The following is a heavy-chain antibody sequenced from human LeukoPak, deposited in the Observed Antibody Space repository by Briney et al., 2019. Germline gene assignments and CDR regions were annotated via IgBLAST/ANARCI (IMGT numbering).Heavy chain of an antibody. J-gene: IGHJ4*02. D-gene: IGHD3-22*01. CDR1: GFTFSSYE. Sequence: PGGSLRLSCAASGFTFSSYEMNWVRQAPGKGLEWVSYISSSGSTIYYADSVKGRLTVSRDNAKNSLYLQMNSLRAEDTAVYYCARETRLLIGYWGQGTLVTVSS. V-gene: IGHV3-48*03. CDR2: ISSSGSTI. CDR3: ARETRLLIGY.